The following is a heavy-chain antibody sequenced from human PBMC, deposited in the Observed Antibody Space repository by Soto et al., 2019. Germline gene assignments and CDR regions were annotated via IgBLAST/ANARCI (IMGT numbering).Heavy chain of an antibody. CDR2: ISGSADGT. CDR1: GFTFDSDA. D-gene: IGHD3-3*01. V-gene: IGHV3-23*01. CDR3: AKDTVGGYSFWSGYYSDGLDV. J-gene: IGHJ3*01. Sequence: EVKLLESGGGLAQPGGSLRLSCVGSGFTFDSDAISWVRQAPGERLQWIAAISGSADGTDYAHSVRGRFTISRDNAKKTVHLQMDSLRVEDTAVYFCAKDTVGGYSFWSGYYSDGLDVWGQGTLVTV.